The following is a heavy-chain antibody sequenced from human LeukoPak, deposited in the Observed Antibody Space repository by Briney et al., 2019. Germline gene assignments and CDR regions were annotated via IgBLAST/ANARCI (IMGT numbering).Heavy chain of an antibody. D-gene: IGHD3-10*01. Sequence: SETLSLTCAVYGESFNNYYWSWVRQPPGKGLEWVGEINRSGSTNYNPSLKTRVTMSVDTSKNQFSLKLSSVTAADTAVYYCARGRNRQLWFGEYRYYYYMDVWGKGTTVTISS. CDR1: GESFNNYY. V-gene: IGHV4-34*01. J-gene: IGHJ6*03. CDR2: INRSGST. CDR3: ARGRNRQLWFGEYRYYYYMDV.